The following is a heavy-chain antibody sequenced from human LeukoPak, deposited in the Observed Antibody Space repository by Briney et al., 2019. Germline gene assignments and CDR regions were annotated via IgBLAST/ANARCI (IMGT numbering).Heavy chain of an antibody. CDR2: IYPGDSDT. V-gene: IGHV5-51*01. CDR3: ARSMAAGQYYFDY. D-gene: IGHD6-13*01. Sequence: PGGSLRLSCAASGYSFTSYWIGWVRQMPGQGLEWMGIIYPGDSDTRYSPSFQGQVTISAAKSISTAYLQWSSLKASDTAMYYCARSMAAGQYYFDYWGQGTLVTVSS. J-gene: IGHJ4*02. CDR1: GYSFTSYW.